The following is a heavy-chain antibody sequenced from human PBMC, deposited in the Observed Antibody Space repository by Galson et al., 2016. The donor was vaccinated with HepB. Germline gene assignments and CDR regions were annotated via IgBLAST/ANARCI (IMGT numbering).Heavy chain of an antibody. D-gene: IGHD2-2*02. CDR3: VRCYNGLDV. CDR2: IRNKVNSYTT. J-gene: IGHJ6*02. Sequence: SLRLSCAASGFTFSDFYMDWVRQAPVKGLEWVGRIRNKVNSYTTEYAAPVKGRLSIQRDESKSSLYLQMNSLTTEDTAVYYCVRCYNGLDVWGQGTTVTVSS. CDR1: GFTFSDFY. V-gene: IGHV3-72*01.